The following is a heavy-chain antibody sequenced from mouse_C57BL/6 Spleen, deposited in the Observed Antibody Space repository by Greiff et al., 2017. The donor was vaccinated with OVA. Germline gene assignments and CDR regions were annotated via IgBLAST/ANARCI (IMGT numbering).Heavy chain of an antibody. CDR1: GYTFTDYE. D-gene: IGHD2-1*01. V-gene: IGHV1-15*01. CDR2: IDPETGGT. J-gene: IGHJ1*03. CDR3: TRDYGNYFDV. Sequence: QVQLQQSGAELVRPGASVTLSCKASGYTFTDYEMHWVKQTPVQGLEWIGAIDPETGGTAYNQKFKGKAILTADKSSSTAYMELRSLTSEDSAVYYCTRDYGNYFDVWGTGTTVTVSS.